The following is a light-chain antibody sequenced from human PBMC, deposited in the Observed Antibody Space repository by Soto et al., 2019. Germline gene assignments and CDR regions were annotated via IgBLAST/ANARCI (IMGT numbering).Light chain of an antibody. CDR3: QSYDSNFVGVI. J-gene: IGLJ2*01. CDR2: NNT. Sequence: QSVLTQPPSVSGAPGQRVTISCTGSNSNIGAGYDVHWYQHFPGTAPRLLIYNNTNRPSGVPDRFSGSKSGTSASLAITGLQAEDEADYYCQSYDSNFVGVIFGVGTKLTVL. CDR1: NSNIGAGYD. V-gene: IGLV1-40*01.